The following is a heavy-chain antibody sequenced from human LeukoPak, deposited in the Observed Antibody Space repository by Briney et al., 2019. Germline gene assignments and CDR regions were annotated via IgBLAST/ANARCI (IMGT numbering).Heavy chain of an antibody. D-gene: IGHD3-22*01. CDR1: GYTLTELS. Sequence: ASVKVSCKVSGYTLTELSMHWVRQAPGKGLEWMGGFDPEDGETIYAQKFQGRVTMTEDTSTDTAYMELSSLRSEDTAVYYCATVGAKDSSGYYVYWGQGPWSPSPQ. J-gene: IGHJ4*02. CDR3: ATVGAKDSSGYYVY. V-gene: IGHV1-24*01. CDR2: FDPEDGET.